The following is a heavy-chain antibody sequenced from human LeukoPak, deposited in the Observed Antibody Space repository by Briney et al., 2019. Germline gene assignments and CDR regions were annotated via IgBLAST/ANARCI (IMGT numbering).Heavy chain of an antibody. CDR3: ARALRLPIPPDY. J-gene: IGHJ4*02. V-gene: IGHV1-2*02. D-gene: IGHD2-2*02. CDR1: GYTFTGYY. Sequence: RASVKVSCTASGYTFTGYYMHWVRQAPGQGLEWMGWINPNSGGTNYAQKFQGRVTMTRDTSISTAYMELSRLGSDDTAVYYCARALRLPIPPDYWGQGTLVTVSS. CDR2: INPNSGGT.